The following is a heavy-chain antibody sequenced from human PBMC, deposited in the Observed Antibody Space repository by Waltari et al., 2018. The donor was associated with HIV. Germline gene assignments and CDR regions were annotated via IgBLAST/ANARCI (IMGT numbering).Heavy chain of an antibody. V-gene: IGHV4-38-2*02. CDR2: ISHIGTT. CDR3: ASTYYDLLEGWYFDF. CDR1: DYSITSGYY. D-gene: IGHD3-3*01. J-gene: IGHJ4*02. Sequence: QVQLQESGPGLVKSSETLSLTCSVSDYSITSGYYWGCIRQTPGKGLEWIGSISHIGTTVYSPSLKSRITLFRNTSKNQFFLKLTSATAADTAVYYCASTYYDLLEGWYFDFWGQGRLVTVSS.